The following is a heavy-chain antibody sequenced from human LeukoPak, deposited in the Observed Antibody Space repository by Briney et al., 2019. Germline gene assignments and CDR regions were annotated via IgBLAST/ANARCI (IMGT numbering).Heavy chain of an antibody. CDR1: GFTFSINA. Sequence: EGSLRLSCAASGFTFSINAMSWVRQAPGKGLEWVSAISGSGGSTYYADSVKGRFTISRDNSKNTVYLQMNSLRGEDTAIYYCAKGGSSWYPHAFDIWGQGTMVTVSS. D-gene: IGHD6-13*01. V-gene: IGHV3-23*01. CDR3: AKGGSSWYPHAFDI. J-gene: IGHJ3*02. CDR2: ISGSGGST.